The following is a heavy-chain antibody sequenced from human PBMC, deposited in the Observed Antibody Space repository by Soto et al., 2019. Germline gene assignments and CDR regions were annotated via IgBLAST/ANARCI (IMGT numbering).Heavy chain of an antibody. V-gene: IGHV4-31*03. J-gene: IGHJ4*02. D-gene: IGHD1-26*01. CDR3: ARGDLVGAHFDY. CDR1: GGSISSGGYY. CDR2: IYYSGST. Sequence: PSETLSLTCTVSGGSISSGGYYWSWIRQHPGKGLEWIGYIYYSGSTYYNPSLKSRVTISVDTSKNQFSLKLSSVTAADTAVYYCARGDLVGAHFDYWGQGTLVTVSS.